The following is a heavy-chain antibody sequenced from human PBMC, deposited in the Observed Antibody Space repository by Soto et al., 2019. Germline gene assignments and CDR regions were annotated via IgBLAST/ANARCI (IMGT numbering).Heavy chain of an antibody. V-gene: IGHV3-11*03. Sequence: GGSLGLSFAPSGFRFKDYYMTWIRQAPGKGLEWVSYIGRNNNFTYYADSVRGRFTISRDNAKNYLYMQMNTLRVEDTGMYNCARVSVGVPRAALFFYCFDDWRDVTTFTVSS. CDR3: ARVSVGVPRAALFFYCFDD. CDR2: IGRNNNFT. J-gene: IGHJ6*04. CDR1: GFRFKDYY. D-gene: IGHD6-25*01.